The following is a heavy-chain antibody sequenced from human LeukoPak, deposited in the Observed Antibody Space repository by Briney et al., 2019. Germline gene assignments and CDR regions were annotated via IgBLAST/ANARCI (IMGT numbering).Heavy chain of an antibody. CDR1: GGSISSYY. D-gene: IGHD4-23*01. CDR2: IYYSGST. Sequence: ASETLSLTCTVSGGSISSYYWRWIRQPPGKGLEWLGYIYYSGSTNCNPSLKSRVTISVDTSKNQFSLKLSSVTAADTAVYYCARVGTTVVDYWGQGTLVTVSS. CDR3: ARVGTTVVDY. V-gene: IGHV4-59*01. J-gene: IGHJ4*02.